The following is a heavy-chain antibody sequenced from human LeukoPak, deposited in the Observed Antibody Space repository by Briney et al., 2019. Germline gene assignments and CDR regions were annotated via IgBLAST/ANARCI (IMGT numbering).Heavy chain of an antibody. CDR3: ARSGHRRYYYASGPDY. D-gene: IGHD3-10*01. CDR2: ISTYNGNT. J-gene: IGHJ4*02. V-gene: IGHV1-18*01. Sequence: GASVKVSCKASGYTFNNYGITWVRQAPGQGLEWMGWISTYNGNTRYAQKFQGRVTMTTDTSTSTAYMELRSLRSDDTAVYYCARSGHRRYYYASGPDYWGQGTLVTVSS. CDR1: GYTFNNYG.